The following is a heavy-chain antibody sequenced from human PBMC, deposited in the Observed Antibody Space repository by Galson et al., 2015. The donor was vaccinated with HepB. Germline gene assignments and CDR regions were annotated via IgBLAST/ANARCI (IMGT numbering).Heavy chain of an antibody. J-gene: IGHJ3*02. CDR3: ASSTIVGATMGAFDI. Sequence: SLRLSCAASGFTFSDYYMSWIRQAPGKGLEWVSYISSSGSTIYYADSVKGRFTISRDNAKNSLYLQMNSLRAEDTAVYYCASSTIVGATMGAFDIWGQGTMVTVSS. CDR2: ISSSGSTI. V-gene: IGHV3-11*01. CDR1: GFTFSDYY. D-gene: IGHD1-26*01.